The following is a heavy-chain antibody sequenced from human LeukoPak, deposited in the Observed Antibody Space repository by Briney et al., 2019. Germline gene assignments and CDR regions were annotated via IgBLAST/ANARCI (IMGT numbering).Heavy chain of an antibody. D-gene: IGHD3-10*01. J-gene: IGHJ4*02. Sequence: GGSLRLPCAASGFTVSSNYMSWVRQAPGKGLEWVSVIYSGGSTYYADSVKGRFTISRDNSKNTLYLQMNSLRAEDTAVYYCARKSTGLLSKRYYFDYWGQGTLVTVSS. V-gene: IGHV3-66*01. CDR1: GFTVSSNY. CDR2: IYSGGST. CDR3: ARKSTGLLSKRYYFDY.